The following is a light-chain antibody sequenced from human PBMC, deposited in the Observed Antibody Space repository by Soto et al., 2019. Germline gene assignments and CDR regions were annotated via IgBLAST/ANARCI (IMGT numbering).Light chain of an antibody. Sequence: SYELTQPPSVSVSPGQTASIPCSGDKLGDRYACWYQQKPGQSPVLVIYLDTKRPSGIPERFSGSNSGNTATLTIGGTQAMDEADYYCQAWDDTTGVVFGGGTKLTVL. J-gene: IGLJ2*01. CDR1: KLGDRY. CDR3: QAWDDTTGVV. CDR2: LDT. V-gene: IGLV3-1*01.